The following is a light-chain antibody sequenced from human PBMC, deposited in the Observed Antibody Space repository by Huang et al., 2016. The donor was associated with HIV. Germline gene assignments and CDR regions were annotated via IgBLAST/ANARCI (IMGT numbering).Light chain of an antibody. CDR2: AAS. Sequence: GDTVIITCRASQNIKRYLNWYQQEPGKDPKLLISAASNLQSGVPSTFSGSGSGTDFTLTINSLQPEDSATYYCQQSARTPRTFGQGTKLEI. V-gene: IGKV1-39*01. CDR3: QQSARTPRT. J-gene: IGKJ2*01. CDR1: QNIKRY.